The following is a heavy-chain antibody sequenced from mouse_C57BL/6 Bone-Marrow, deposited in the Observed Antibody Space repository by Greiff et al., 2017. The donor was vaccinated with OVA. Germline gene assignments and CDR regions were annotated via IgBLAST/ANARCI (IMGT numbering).Heavy chain of an antibody. D-gene: IGHD2-3*01. CDR3: TRNGYYFPFAY. Sequence: VQLQQSGAELVRPGASVTLSCKASGYTFTDYEMHWVKQTPVHGLEWIGAIDPETGGTAYNQKFKGKAILTADKSSSTAYMELRSLTSEDSAVYYCTRNGYYFPFAYWGQGTLVTVSA. V-gene: IGHV1-15*01. J-gene: IGHJ3*01. CDR2: IDPETGGT. CDR1: GYTFTDYE.